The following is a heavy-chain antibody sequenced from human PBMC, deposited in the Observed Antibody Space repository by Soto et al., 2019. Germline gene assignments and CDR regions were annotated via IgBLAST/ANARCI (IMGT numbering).Heavy chain of an antibody. CDR1: GYSFTSYW. D-gene: IGHD3-22*01. CDR2: IYPSNSET. V-gene: IGHV5-51*01. Sequence: EVQLVQSGAEVKKPGESLKISCKASGYSFTSYWIGWVRQMPGKGLEWLGIIYPSNSETRFSPSFQGQVTLSADKSIFTAYLQWSSLKASDTAMYYCARQGYHYDTYSFGYWGQGTLVTVSP. CDR3: ARQGYHYDTYSFGY. J-gene: IGHJ4*02.